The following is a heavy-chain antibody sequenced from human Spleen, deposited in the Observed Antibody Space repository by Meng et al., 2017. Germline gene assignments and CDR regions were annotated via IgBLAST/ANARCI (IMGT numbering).Heavy chain of an antibody. D-gene: IGHD4-17*01. CDR1: GVSISNTNW. J-gene: IGHJ4*02. CDR2: IYPSGTT. V-gene: IGHV4-4*02. Sequence: QGQLQDAGPGLVTPSGTLSLTCAVSGVSISNTNWWTCVRRPPGKGLEWIGEIYPSGTTDFNPSLKSRVTISVDRANNQFSLKLSSVTAADTAVYYCAGGSLTVTTENINYWGQGTLVTVSS. CDR3: AGGSLTVTTENINY.